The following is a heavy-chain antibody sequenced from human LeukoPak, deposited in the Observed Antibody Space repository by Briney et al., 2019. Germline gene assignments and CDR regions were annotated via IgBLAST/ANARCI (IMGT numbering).Heavy chain of an antibody. CDR3: ARDSGGNSDH. Sequence: GGSLRLPCAASGFTFSSYWMHWVRHAPGKGLVWVSRITSDGSTTTYADSVKGRFTLSRDNAKNTLYLQMNSLRAEDTAVYYCARDSGGNSDHWGQGTLVTVSS. D-gene: IGHD4-23*01. V-gene: IGHV3-74*01. CDR2: ITSDGSTT. CDR1: GFTFSSYW. J-gene: IGHJ4*02.